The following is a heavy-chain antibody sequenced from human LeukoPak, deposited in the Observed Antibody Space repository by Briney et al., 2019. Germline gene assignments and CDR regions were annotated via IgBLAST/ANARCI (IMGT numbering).Heavy chain of an antibody. CDR1: GYTFTSYY. D-gene: IGHD4-17*01. CDR2: INPSGGST. J-gene: IGHJ4*02. Sequence: ASVTVSFKASGYTFTSYYMHWVRQAPGQGREWMGIINPSGGSTSYAQNFHGRVTMTRDTSTITVYMELSSLRSEDTAVYYCARDLGYGDYGMGYFDYWGQGTLVTVSS. CDR3: ARDLGYGDYGMGYFDY. V-gene: IGHV1-46*01.